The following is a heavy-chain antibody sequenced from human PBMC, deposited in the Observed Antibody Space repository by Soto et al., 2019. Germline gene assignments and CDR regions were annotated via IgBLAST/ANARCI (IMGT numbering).Heavy chain of an antibody. CDR3: AREVGCSSTSCYYYYYMDV. V-gene: IGHV1-69*04. D-gene: IGHD2-2*01. CDR1: GYTFTSYG. J-gene: IGHJ6*03. CDR2: IIPILGIA. Sequence: ASVKVSCKASGYTFTSYGISWVRQAPGQGLEWMGRIIPILGIANYAQKFQGRVTITADKSTSTAYMELSSLRSEDTAVYYCAREVGCSSTSCYYYYYMDVWGKGTTVTVSS.